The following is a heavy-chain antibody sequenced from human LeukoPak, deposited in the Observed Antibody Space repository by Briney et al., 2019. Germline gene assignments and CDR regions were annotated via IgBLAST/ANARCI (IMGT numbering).Heavy chain of an antibody. D-gene: IGHD3-3*01. J-gene: IGHJ4*02. CDR3: AKGYDFWSGYYWLVFDY. CDR1: GFTFSSCG. V-gene: IGHV3-30*18. CDR2: ISYDGSNK. Sequence: GGSLRLSCAASGFTFSSCGMHWVRQAPGKGLEWVAVISYDGSNKYYADSVKGRFTISRDNSKNTLYLQMNSLRAEDTAVYYCAKGYDFWSGYYWLVFDYWGQGTLVTVSS.